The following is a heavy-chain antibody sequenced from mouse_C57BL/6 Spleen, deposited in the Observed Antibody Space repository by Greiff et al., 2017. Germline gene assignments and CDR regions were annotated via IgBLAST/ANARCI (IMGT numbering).Heavy chain of an antibody. D-gene: IGHD1-1*01. CDR3: ARATTVVAEENYFDY. Sequence: VQLKESGGGLVKPGGSLKLSCAASGFTFSDYGMHWVRQAPEKGLAWVAYISSGTSTIYYADTVKGRFTISRDNAKNTLFLQMTSLRSEDTAMYYCARATTVVAEENYFDYWGQGTTLTVSS. CDR2: ISSGTSTI. CDR1: GFTFSDYG. V-gene: IGHV5-17*01. J-gene: IGHJ2*01.